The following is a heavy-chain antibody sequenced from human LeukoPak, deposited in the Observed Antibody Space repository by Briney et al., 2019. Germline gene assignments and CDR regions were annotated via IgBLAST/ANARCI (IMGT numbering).Heavy chain of an antibody. J-gene: IGHJ6*03. CDR1: GGSISSYY. V-gene: IGHV4-59*01. D-gene: IGHD3-3*01. CDR2: IYYGGST. CDR3: ARANYDFWSGYSSFGYYYYMDV. Sequence: SETLSLTCTVSGGSISSYYWSWIRQPPGKGLEWIGYIYYGGSTNYNPSLKSRVTISVDTSKNQFSLKLSSVTAADTAVYYCARANYDFWSGYSSFGYYYYMDVWGKGTTVTVSS.